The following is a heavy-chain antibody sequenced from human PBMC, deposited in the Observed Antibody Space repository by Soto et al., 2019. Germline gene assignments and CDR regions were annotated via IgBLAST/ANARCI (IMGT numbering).Heavy chain of an antibody. J-gene: IGHJ5*02. Sequence: GASVKVSCKASGYTFTGYYMHWVRQAPGQGLEWMGWINPNSGGTNYAQKFQGRVTMTRDTAISTAYMELSRLRSDDTAVYYCARPRVHNWNYWFARWGQGTLVTVSS. D-gene: IGHD1-1*01. CDR3: ARPRVHNWNYWFAR. CDR2: INPNSGGT. CDR1: GYTFTGYY. V-gene: IGHV1-2*02.